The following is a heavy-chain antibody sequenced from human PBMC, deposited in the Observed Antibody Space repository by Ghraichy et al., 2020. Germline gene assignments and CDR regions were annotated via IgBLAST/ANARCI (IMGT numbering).Heavy chain of an antibody. J-gene: IGHJ4*02. CDR1: GFTFSNSA. V-gene: IGHV3-23*01. CDR2: ISNDGRST. CDR3: AKAGPYYFDY. Sequence: GGSLRLSCAASGFTFSNSAMGWVRQTPGQGLECVSTISNDGRSTLYADSVKGRFRISRDNSKNTLYLQMNSLSAEDTAVYYCAKAGPYYFDYWGQGTPVTVSS.